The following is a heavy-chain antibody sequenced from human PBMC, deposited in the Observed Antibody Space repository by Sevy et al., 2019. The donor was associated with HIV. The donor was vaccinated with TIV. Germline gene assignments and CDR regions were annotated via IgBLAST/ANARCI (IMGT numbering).Heavy chain of an antibody. CDR2: ISYDGSNK. Sequence: GGSLRLSCAASGFTFSSYAMHWVRQAPGKGLEWVAVISYDGSNKYYADSVKGRFTISRDNSKNTLYLQMNSLRAEDTAVYYCAIDVARDHIVVVVAATHWFDPSGQGTVVTVSS. J-gene: IGHJ5*02. CDR1: GFTFSSYA. CDR3: AIDVARDHIVVVVAATHWFDP. D-gene: IGHD2-15*01. V-gene: IGHV3-30*04.